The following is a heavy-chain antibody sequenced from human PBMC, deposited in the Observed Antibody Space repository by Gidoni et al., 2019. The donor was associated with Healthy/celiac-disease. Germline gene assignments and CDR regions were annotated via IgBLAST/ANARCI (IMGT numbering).Heavy chain of an antibody. J-gene: IGHJ4*02. CDR1: GFTFSSYA. CDR2: ISYDGSNN. Sequence: QVQLAESGGGVVQPGRSLRLYCAASGFTFSSYAMHWVRQAPGKGLEWVAVISYDGSNNYYAASVKGRFTISRDNSKNTLYLQLNSLRAEDTAVYYCARDSRDLRFLEWLLLMNWGQGTLVTVSS. D-gene: IGHD3-3*01. V-gene: IGHV3-30-3*01. CDR3: ARDSRDLRFLEWLLLMN.